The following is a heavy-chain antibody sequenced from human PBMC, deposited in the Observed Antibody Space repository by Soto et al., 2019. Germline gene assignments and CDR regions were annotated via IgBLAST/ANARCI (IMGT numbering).Heavy chain of an antibody. V-gene: IGHV3-74*01. CDR3: TSFGYTSGRYGVDV. D-gene: IGHD6-19*01. Sequence: WGSLRLSCAASGFTFSSYWMHWVRQAPGKGLVWVSRINSDGSSTSYADSVKGRFTISRDNAKNTLYLKMNSLRAEDTAVYYCTSFGYTSGRYGVDVWGQGTTVTVSS. CDR1: GFTFSSYW. J-gene: IGHJ6*02. CDR2: INSDGSST.